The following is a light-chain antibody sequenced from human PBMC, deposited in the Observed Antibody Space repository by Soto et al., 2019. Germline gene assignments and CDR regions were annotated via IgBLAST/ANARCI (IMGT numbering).Light chain of an antibody. CDR1: SSDVGSYNL. Sequence: QSALTQPASVSGSPGQSITISCTGTSSDVGSYNLVSWYQQHPGKAPKLMIYEGSKRPSGVSNRFSGSKSGNTASLTISVLQAEDEAAYYCCSYAGSSTWVFGGGTQLTVL. CDR2: EGS. J-gene: IGLJ3*02. CDR3: CSYAGSSTWV. V-gene: IGLV2-23*01.